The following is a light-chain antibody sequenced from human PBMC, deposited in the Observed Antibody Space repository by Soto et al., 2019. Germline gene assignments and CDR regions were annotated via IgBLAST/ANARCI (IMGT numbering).Light chain of an antibody. V-gene: IGKV1-5*03. CDR2: EAS. J-gene: IGKJ2*03. Sequence: DIQVTQSPSTLSASVGDRVTITCRASQSISKWLAWYQQKPGKAPKLLIYEASILEGGVPSRFSGSGSETEFNLTISSLQTDDSATYYCQQYNRYSMYSFGQGTKLETK. CDR1: QSISKW. CDR3: QQYNRYSMYS.